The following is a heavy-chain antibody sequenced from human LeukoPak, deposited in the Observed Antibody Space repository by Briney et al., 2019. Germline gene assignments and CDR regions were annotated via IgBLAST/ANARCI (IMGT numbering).Heavy chain of an antibody. V-gene: IGHV4-59*01. CDR3: ARGFRLNDYGDYYYFDY. CDR1: GGSISSYY. J-gene: IGHJ4*02. D-gene: IGHD4-17*01. CDR2: IYYSGST. Sequence: PSETLSLTCTVSGGSISSYYWSWIRQPPGKGLEWIGYIYYSGSTNYNPSLKSRVTISVDTSKNQFSLKLSSVTAADTAVYYCARGFRLNDYGDYYYFDYWGQGTLVTVSS.